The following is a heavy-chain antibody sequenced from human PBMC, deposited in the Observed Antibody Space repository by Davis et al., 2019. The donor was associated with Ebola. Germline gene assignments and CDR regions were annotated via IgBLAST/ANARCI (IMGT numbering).Heavy chain of an antibody. Sequence: PSETLSLTCTVSGGSITSGRYYWAWIRQPPGKGLEWIGSIYYSASTYYNPSLKSRITIPVDTSKNQFSLRLSSVTAADTAVYYCARDTRPCGGDCYDDTFDMWGQGTMVIVSS. J-gene: IGHJ3*02. CDR1: GGSITSGRYY. CDR2: IYYSAST. V-gene: IGHV4-39*01. CDR3: ARDTRPCGGDCYDDTFDM. D-gene: IGHD2-21*01.